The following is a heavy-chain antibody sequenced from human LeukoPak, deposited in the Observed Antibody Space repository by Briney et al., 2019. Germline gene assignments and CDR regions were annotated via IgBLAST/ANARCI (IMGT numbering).Heavy chain of an antibody. CDR2: TYYRSKWYN. CDR3: ARWVAAAAGNICFDP. V-gene: IGHV6-1*01. D-gene: IGHD6-13*01. Sequence: SQTLSLTCAISGDSVSSNSAAWNWISQAPSRGLEWLGRTYYRSKWYNDYAVSVKRRITINPDTSKNQFSLQLNSVAPEDTAVYYCARWVAAAAGNICFDPWGQGTRVTVPT. J-gene: IGHJ5*02. CDR1: GDSVSSNSAA.